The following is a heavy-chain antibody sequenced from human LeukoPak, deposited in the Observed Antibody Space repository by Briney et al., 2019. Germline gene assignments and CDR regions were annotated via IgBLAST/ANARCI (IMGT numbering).Heavy chain of an antibody. CDR2: INPTGGST. CDR3: ARGRLNYNSGGYCENPHLDY. Sequence: ASVKVSCKASGYTFTSYYMHWVRQAPGQGLEWMGIINPTGGSTSYAQKFQGRVTMTRDMSTTTVYMELNSLTSEDAAVYYCARGRLNYNSGGYCENPHLDYWGQGTLVTVSS. CDR1: GYTFTSYY. J-gene: IGHJ4*02. D-gene: IGHD3-22*01. V-gene: IGHV1-46*01.